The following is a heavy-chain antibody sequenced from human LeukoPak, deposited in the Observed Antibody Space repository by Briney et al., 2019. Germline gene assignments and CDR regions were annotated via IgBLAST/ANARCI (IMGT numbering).Heavy chain of an antibody. J-gene: IGHJ4*02. CDR1: GFTFSSYG. Sequence: GRSLRLSCAASGFTFSSYGMHWVRQAPGKGLEWVAVISYDGSNKYYADSVKGRFTISRDNSKNTLYLQMNSLRAEDTAVYYCAKDGEIPYWGQGTLVTVSS. CDR2: ISYDGSNK. D-gene: IGHD3-10*01. V-gene: IGHV3-30*18. CDR3: AKDGEIPY.